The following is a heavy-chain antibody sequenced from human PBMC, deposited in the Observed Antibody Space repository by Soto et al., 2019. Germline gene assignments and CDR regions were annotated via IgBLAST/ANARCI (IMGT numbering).Heavy chain of an antibody. CDR3: ARQELERGVWFDP. CDR2: IYYSGST. V-gene: IGHV4-59*08. Sequence: PSETLSLTCTVSGGSISSYFWSWIRQPPGKGLEWIGYIYYSGSTNYNPSLKSRVTISVDTSKNQFSLKLSSVTAADTAVYYCARQELERGVWFDPWGQGTLVTVSS. CDR1: GGSISSYF. D-gene: IGHD1-1*01. J-gene: IGHJ5*02.